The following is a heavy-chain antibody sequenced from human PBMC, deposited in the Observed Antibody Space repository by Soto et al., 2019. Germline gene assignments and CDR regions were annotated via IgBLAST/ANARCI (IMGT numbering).Heavy chain of an antibody. CDR3: ARNKRETGDFDY. V-gene: IGHV1-8*01. Sequence: QVQLVQSGAEVKKPGASVKVSCKASGYTFTTFDINWMRQAPGQGLEWLGWMSPDSGETGYAQKFQGRVTMTGTTSISTAYMELSSLTSEDTALYYCARNKRETGDFDYWGQGSLVTVSS. CDR2: MSPDSGET. J-gene: IGHJ4*02. CDR1: GYTFTTFD. D-gene: IGHD7-27*01.